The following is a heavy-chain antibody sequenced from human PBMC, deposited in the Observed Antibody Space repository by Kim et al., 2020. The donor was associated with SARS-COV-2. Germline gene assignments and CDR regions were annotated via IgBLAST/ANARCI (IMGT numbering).Heavy chain of an antibody. CDR3: ARYPKTGMDV. J-gene: IGHJ6*02. Sequence: ASVKVSCKASGYAFTNYGISWVRQAPGQGPEWMGWISTYNGNTNFPQKFQGRVSMTTDTSTTTVYMELRGLTSDDTAVHYCARYPKTGMDVWGLGTTVTVSS. CDR1: GYAFTNYG. V-gene: IGHV1-18*04. CDR2: ISTYNGNT.